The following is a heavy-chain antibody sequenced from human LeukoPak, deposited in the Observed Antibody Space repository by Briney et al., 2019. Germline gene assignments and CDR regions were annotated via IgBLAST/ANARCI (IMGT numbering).Heavy chain of an antibody. CDR1: GFTFSSYG. J-gene: IGHJ4*02. CDR3: AKDSGPFGELLDY. Sequence: PGRSLRLSCAASGFTFSSYGMHWVRHAPGKGLEWVAVIWYDGSNKYYADSVKGRFTISRDNSKNTLYLQMNRLRAEDTAVYYCAKDSGPFGELLDYWGQGTLVTVSS. V-gene: IGHV3-33*06. D-gene: IGHD3-10*01. CDR2: IWYDGSNK.